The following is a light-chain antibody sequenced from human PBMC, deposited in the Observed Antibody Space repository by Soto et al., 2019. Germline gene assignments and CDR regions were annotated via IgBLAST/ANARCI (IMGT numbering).Light chain of an antibody. CDR1: SSDVGSYDH. V-gene: IGLV2-14*01. CDR2: AVS. J-gene: IGLJ1*01. Sequence: QSALTQPASVSGSPGQSITISCSGTSSDVGSYDHVAWYQQLPGKSPKLMIYAVSDRPSGVSDRFSGSKSGITASLTISGLQAEDEADYYCISYTDRQSYVFGTGTKLTVL. CDR3: ISYTDRQSYV.